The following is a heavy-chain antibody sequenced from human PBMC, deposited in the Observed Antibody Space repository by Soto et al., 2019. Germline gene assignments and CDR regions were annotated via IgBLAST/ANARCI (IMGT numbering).Heavy chain of an antibody. CDR2: IYYSGST. CDR1: GGSISSYY. D-gene: IGHD6-13*01. J-gene: IGHJ5*02. V-gene: IGHV4-59*01. Sequence: SETLSVTCTVSGGSISSYYWSWIRQPPGKGLEWIGYIYYSGSTNYNPSLKSRVTISVDTSKNQFSLKLSSVTAADTAVYYCARSIAAAGTGWFDPWGQGTLVTIS. CDR3: ARSIAAAGTGWFDP.